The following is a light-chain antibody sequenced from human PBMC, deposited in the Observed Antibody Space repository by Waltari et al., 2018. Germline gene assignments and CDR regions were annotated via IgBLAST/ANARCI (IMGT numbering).Light chain of an antibody. V-gene: IGLV3-1*01. CDR2: QDT. Sequence: SYALTQPPSVSVSPGQTASITRAGDKLGDKFASWYQQKPGQSPVLVIYQDTKRPSGIPERFSGSNSGNTATLTISETQAMDEADYYCQAWDSTTVVFGGGTKLTVL. CDR3: QAWDSTTVV. J-gene: IGLJ2*01. CDR1: KLGDKF.